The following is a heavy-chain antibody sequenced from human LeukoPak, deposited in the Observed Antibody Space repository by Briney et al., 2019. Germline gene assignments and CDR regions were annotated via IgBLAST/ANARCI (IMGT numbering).Heavy chain of an antibody. CDR3: ARAEGAYDSSGYYLNYYYYGMDI. CDR2: ISSSNSYI. V-gene: IGHV3-21*01. J-gene: IGHJ6*02. Sequence: GGPLRLSCAASGFTFSSYSMNWVRQAPGKGLEWVSSISSSNSYIYYADSVKGRFTISRDNTKNSLYLQMNSLRAEDTAVYYCARAEGAYDSSGYYLNYYYYGMDIWGQGTTVTVSS. CDR1: GFTFSSYS. D-gene: IGHD3-22*01.